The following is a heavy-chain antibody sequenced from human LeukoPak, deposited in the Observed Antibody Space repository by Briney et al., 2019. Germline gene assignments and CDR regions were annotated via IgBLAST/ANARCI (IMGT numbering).Heavy chain of an antibody. V-gene: IGHV3-48*01. CDR3: ARYRNYPDYFDY. Sequence: DSVRGRFHISRDNARNSLYLQMNSLRAEDTAVYYCARYRNYPDYFDYWGQGTLVTVSS. J-gene: IGHJ4*02. D-gene: IGHD1-14*01.